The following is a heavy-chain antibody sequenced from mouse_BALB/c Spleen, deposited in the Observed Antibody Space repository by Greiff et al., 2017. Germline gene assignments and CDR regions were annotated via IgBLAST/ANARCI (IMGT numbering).Heavy chain of an antibody. Sequence: VQLQQSGAELVKPGASVKLSCTASGFNIKDTYMHWVKQRPEQGLEWIGRIDPANGNTKYDPKFQGKATITADTSSNTAYLQLSSLTSEDTAVYYCARRRDSYYYAMDYWGQGTSVTVSS. V-gene: IGHV14-3*02. J-gene: IGHJ4*01. D-gene: IGHD2-12*01. CDR1: GFNIKDTY. CDR3: ARRRDSYYYAMDY. CDR2: IDPANGNT.